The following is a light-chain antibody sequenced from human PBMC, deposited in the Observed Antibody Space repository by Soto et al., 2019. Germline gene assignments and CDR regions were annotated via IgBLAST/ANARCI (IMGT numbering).Light chain of an antibody. J-gene: IGKJ1*01. V-gene: IGKV1-5*03. CDR3: QQYKTYPWT. CDR1: ESISIW. CDR2: KAS. Sequence: DIQMTQSPSTQSASVGGRVTITCRASESISIWLAWYQQKPGKAPKLLIYKASSLESGVPSRFSGSGSGTDFTLIISSLQPDDFATYYCQQYKTYPWTFGQGTKVEVK.